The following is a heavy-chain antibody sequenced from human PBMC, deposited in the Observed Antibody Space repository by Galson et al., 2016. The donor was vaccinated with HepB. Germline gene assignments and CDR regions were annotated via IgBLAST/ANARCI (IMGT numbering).Heavy chain of an antibody. J-gene: IGHJ6*02. CDR1: GFTFSSYG. Sequence: SLRLSCAASGFTFSSYGMHWVRQAPGKGLEWVAVIWYDGSNKYSADSVKGRFTTSRDNSKNTLYLQMNSLRAEDTAVYYCARDEGIAVAGTYYYYGMDVWGQGTTVTVSS. CDR3: ARDEGIAVAGTYYYYGMDV. CDR2: IWYDGSNK. V-gene: IGHV3-33*01. D-gene: IGHD6-19*01.